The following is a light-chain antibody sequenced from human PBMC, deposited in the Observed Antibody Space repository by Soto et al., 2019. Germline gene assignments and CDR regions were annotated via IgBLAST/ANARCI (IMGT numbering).Light chain of an antibody. Sequence: EIVLTKFPGTLSLSPGERATLSCRASQSVTNNYLAWYQQRPGQPPNLLIFGASNRATGIPDRFSGSGSGTDFTLTISRLEPEDFAVYYCQQYGSSIQTFGQGTKVDIK. V-gene: IGKV3-20*01. CDR3: QQYGSSIQT. CDR1: QSVTNNY. CDR2: GAS. J-gene: IGKJ1*01.